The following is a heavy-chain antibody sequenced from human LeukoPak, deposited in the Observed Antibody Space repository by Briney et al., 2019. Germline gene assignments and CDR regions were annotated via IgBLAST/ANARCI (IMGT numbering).Heavy chain of an antibody. CDR3: ARRGGYGRYYFDY. J-gene: IGHJ4*02. Sequence: SETLSLTCTVSGGSISSYYWSWIRQPPGKGLEWIGYIYYSGSTNYNPSLKSRVTISVDTSKNQFSLKLSSVTAADTAVYYCARRGGYGRYYFDYWGQGTLVTVSS. CDR2: IYYSGST. CDR1: GGSISSYY. V-gene: IGHV4-59*12. D-gene: IGHD5-12*01.